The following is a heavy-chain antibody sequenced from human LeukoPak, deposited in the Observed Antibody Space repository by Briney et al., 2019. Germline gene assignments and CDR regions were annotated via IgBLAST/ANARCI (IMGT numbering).Heavy chain of an antibody. V-gene: IGHV3-53*01. Sequence: PGGSLRLSCAASGFTVSSNYMSWVRQAPGKGLEWVSVIYSGGSTYYADSVKGRFTISRDNSKNTLYLQMNSVRAEDTAVYYCARSHSSSWYYFDYWGQGTLVTVSS. CDR3: ARSHSSSWYYFDY. J-gene: IGHJ4*02. CDR2: IYSGGST. D-gene: IGHD6-13*01. CDR1: GFTVSSNY.